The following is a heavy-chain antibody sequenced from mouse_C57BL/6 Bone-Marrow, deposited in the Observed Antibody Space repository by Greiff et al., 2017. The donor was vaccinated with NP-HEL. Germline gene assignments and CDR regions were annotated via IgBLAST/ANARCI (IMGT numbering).Heavy chain of an antibody. D-gene: IGHD2-4*01. CDR2: IRHKANGYTT. J-gene: IGHJ4*01. V-gene: IGHV7-3*01. CDR3: ARSIYYDYADDPFYAMDY. CDR1: GFTFTDYY. Sequence: EVQLVESGGGLVQPGGSLSLSCAASGFTFTDYYMSWVRQPPGKALEWLGFIRHKANGYTTEYSASVKGRFTISRDNSQSNLYLQMNALRAEDSATYYCARSIYYDYADDPFYAMDYWGQGTSVTVSS.